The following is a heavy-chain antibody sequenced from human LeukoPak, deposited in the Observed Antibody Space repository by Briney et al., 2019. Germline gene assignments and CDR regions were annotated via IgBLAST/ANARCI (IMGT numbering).Heavy chain of an antibody. CDR1: GFTFSSYS. V-gene: IGHV3-21*01. CDR3: ARGYSSSWPYYYYMDV. CDR2: ISSSSSYI. Sequence: GGSLRLSCAASGFTFSSYSMNWVRQAPGKGLEWVSSISSSSSYIYYADSVKGRFTISRDNAKNSLYLQMNSLRAEDTAVYYCARGYSSSWPYYYYMDVWGKGTTVTVSS. D-gene: IGHD6-13*01. J-gene: IGHJ6*03.